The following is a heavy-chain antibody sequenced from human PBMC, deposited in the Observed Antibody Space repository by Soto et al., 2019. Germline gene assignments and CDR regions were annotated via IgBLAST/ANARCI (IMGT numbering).Heavy chain of an antibody. CDR2: IYYSGST. CDR1: GGSISSGGYY. Sequence: SETLSLTCTVSGGSISSGGYYWSWIRQHPGKGLEWIGYIYYSGSTYYNPSLKSRVTISVDTSKNQFSLKLSSVTAADTAVYYCARVNNHYYGMEVWGQRTTVTVS. D-gene: IGHD1-1*01. V-gene: IGHV4-31*03. J-gene: IGHJ6*02. CDR3: ARVNNHYYGMEV.